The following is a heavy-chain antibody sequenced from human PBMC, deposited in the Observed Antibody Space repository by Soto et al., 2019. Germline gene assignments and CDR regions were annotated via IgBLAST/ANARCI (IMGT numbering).Heavy chain of an antibody. CDR1: GFTFSSYS. Sequence: GGSLRLSCAASGFTFSSYSMNWVRQAPGKGLEWVSYISSSSTIYYADSVKGRFTISRDNAKNSLYLQMNSLRDEDTAVYYCATGYSSGWYAVDDYYYGMDVWGQGTTVTVSS. CDR3: ATGYSSGWYAVDDYYYGMDV. CDR2: ISSSSTI. V-gene: IGHV3-48*02. D-gene: IGHD6-19*01. J-gene: IGHJ6*02.